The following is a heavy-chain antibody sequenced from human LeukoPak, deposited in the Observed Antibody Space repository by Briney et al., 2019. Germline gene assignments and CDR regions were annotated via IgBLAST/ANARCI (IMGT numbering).Heavy chain of an antibody. V-gene: IGHV4-4*07. Sequence: SETLSLTCTVSGGSISSYYWSWIRQPAGKGLEWIGRIYTSGSTNYNPSLKSRVTISVDTSKNQFSLKLSSVTAADTAVYYCARGETIFGVVTYDYWGQGTLVTVSS. CDR1: GGSISSYY. J-gene: IGHJ4*02. CDR2: IYTSGST. D-gene: IGHD3-3*01. CDR3: ARGETIFGVVTYDY.